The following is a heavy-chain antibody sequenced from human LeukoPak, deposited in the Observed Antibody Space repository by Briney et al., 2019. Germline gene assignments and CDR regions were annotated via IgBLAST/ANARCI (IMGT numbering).Heavy chain of an antibody. V-gene: IGHV1-18*01. CDR2: ISAYNGNT. CDR3: ASWSYYYYYGMDV. J-gene: IGHJ6*02. Sequence: ASVNVSFTASGYTFTIYGISWVRQAPGQGPEWMGWISAYNGNTNYAQKLQGRVTMTTDTSTSTAYMELRSLRSDDTAVYYCASWSYYYYYGMDVWGQGTTVTVSS. CDR1: GYTFTIYG.